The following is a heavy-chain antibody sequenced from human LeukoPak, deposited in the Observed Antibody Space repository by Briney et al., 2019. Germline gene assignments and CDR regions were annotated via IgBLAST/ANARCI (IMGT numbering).Heavy chain of an antibody. Sequence: SVKVSCKASGGTFSSYAISWVRQAPGQGLEWMRGIIPIFGTANYAQKFQGRVTITTDESTSTAYMELSSLRSEDTAVYYCARGFTAAAGTYNWFDPWGQGTLVTVSS. D-gene: IGHD6-13*01. J-gene: IGHJ5*02. CDR2: IIPIFGTA. V-gene: IGHV1-69*05. CDR3: ARGFTAAAGTYNWFDP. CDR1: GGTFSSYA.